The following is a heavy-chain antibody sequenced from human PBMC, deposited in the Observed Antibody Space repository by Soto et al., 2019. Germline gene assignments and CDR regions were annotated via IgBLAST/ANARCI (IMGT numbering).Heavy chain of an antibody. CDR1: GFIVSNNY. J-gene: IGHJ5*02. Sequence: EVQLVETGGGLIQPGGSVRLSCEVSGFIVSNNYITWIRQAPGKGLEWVSIIYSGGATYYADSVKGRFTISRDNSKNTVYLQMNNLRAEDSAVYYCARGTGGSRRFDPWGQGTLVTVSS. D-gene: IGHD3-16*01. CDR2: IYSGGAT. CDR3: ARGTGGSRRFDP. V-gene: IGHV3-53*02.